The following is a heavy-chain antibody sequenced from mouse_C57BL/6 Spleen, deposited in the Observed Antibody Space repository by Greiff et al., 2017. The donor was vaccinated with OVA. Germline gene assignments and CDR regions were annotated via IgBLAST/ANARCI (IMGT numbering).Heavy chain of an antibody. CDR2: ISSGGSYT. CDR1: GFTFSSYG. V-gene: IGHV5-6*01. CDR3: ASLYDGAMDY. D-gene: IGHD2-3*01. J-gene: IGHJ4*01. Sequence: EVKLVESGGDLVKPGGSLKLSCAASGFTFSSYGMSWVRQTPDKRLEWVATISSGGSYTYYPGSVKGRFTISRDNAKNTLYLQMSSLKSEDTAMYYCASLYDGAMDYWGQGTSVTVSS.